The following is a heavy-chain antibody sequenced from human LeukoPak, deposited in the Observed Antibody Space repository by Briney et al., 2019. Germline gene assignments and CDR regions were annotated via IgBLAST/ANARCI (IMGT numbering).Heavy chain of an antibody. J-gene: IGHJ4*02. D-gene: IGHD1-26*01. CDR3: ARAPGKYSGSYYVGDY. CDR2: ISAYNGNT. V-gene: IGHV1-18*01. CDR1: GYTFTSYG. Sequence: ASVKVSCTASGYTFTSYGISWVRQAPGQGLEWMGWISAYNGNTNYAQKLQGRVTMTTDTSTSTALMELRSLRSDDTAVYYCARAPGKYSGSYYVGDYWGQGTLVTVSS.